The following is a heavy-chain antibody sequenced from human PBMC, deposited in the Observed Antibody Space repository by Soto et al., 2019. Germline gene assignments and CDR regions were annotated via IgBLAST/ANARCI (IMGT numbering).Heavy chain of an antibody. CDR1: GFTFRNSA. CDR3: AKIPVRGVKISFDY. J-gene: IGHJ4*02. CDR2: ISGSGGST. D-gene: IGHD3-10*01. Sequence: EVQLLESGGGLVQPGGSLRLSCAASGFTFRNSAMNWVRQAPGKGLEWVSAISGSGGSTYYADSVKGRFTISRDNSKNTLYLQMNSLRAEDTAVYYCAKIPVRGVKISFDYWGQGTLVTVSS. V-gene: IGHV3-23*01.